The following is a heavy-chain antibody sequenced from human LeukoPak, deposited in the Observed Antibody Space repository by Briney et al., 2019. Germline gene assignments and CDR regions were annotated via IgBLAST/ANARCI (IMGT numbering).Heavy chain of an antibody. CDR3: ARDTPYIVVVPAAIGNAFDT. J-gene: IGHJ3*02. V-gene: IGHV4-34*01. Sequence: SETLSLTCAVYGGSFSGYYWSWIRQPPGKGLEWIGEINHSGSTNYNPSLKSRVTISVDTSKNQFSLKLSSVTAADTAVYYCARDTPYIVVVPAAIGNAFDTWGQGTMVTVSS. CDR2: INHSGST. CDR1: GGSFSGYY. D-gene: IGHD2-2*02.